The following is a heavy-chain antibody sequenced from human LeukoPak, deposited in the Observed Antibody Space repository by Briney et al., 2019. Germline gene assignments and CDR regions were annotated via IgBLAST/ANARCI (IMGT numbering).Heavy chain of an antibody. J-gene: IGHJ4*02. CDR2: MYYSGGT. CDR1: GASISGYY. Sequence: SETLSLTCRVSGASISGYYWSWIRQPLGKGLEWIGHMYYSGGTTYNPSLKSRVSISLDTSKKHFSLKLSSVTAADTAVYYCAGTGLFFDYWSQGTLVTVSS. CDR3: AGTGLFFDY. D-gene: IGHD7-27*01. V-gene: IGHV4-59*01.